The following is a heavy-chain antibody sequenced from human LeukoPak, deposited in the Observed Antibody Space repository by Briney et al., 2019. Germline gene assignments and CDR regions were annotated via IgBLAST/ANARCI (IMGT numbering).Heavy chain of an antibody. CDR1: GGSSSSYY. Sequence: PSETLSLTCTVSGGSSSSYYWSWIRQPPGKGLEWIGYIYYSGSTNYNPSLKSRVTISVDTSKDQFSLKLISVTAADTAVYYCARMYSSGWYTYWGQGTLVTVSS. CDR3: ARMYSSGWYTY. CDR2: IYYSGST. D-gene: IGHD6-19*01. V-gene: IGHV4-59*01. J-gene: IGHJ4*02.